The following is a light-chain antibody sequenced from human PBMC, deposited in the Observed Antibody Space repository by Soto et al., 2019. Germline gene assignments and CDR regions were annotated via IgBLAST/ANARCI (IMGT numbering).Light chain of an antibody. V-gene: IGKV1-5*03. CDR3: QQYNSPLT. CDR1: QSISSW. Sequence: DIPMTQSPSTLSASVGDRVTITCRASQSISSWLAWYQQKPGKATKLLIYKASSLESGVQSRFSGSGSGTEFTLTISSLQPDDFATYYCQQYNSPLTFGGGTKVE. CDR2: KAS. J-gene: IGKJ4*01.